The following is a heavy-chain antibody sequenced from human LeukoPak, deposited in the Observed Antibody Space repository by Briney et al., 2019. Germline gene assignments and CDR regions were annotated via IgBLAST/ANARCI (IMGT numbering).Heavy chain of an antibody. V-gene: IGHV4-59*08. CDR3: ARHSSSWHTTPFDY. CDR2: VYYSGST. CDR1: GGSISTHY. D-gene: IGHD6-13*01. J-gene: IGHJ4*02. Sequence: PSETLSLTRTVSGGSISTHYWSWIRQPPAKGLEWIGYVYYSGSTNYNPSLKSRVTTSVDTSRNQFSLKLSSVTAVDTAVYYCARHSSSWHTTPFDYWGQGTLVTVSS.